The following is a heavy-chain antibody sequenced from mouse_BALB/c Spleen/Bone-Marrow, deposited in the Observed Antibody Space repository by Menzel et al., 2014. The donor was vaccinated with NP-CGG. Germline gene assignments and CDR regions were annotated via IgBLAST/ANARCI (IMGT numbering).Heavy chain of an antibody. Sequence: EVKLVESGGGLVKSGGSLKLSCAASGFTFGNYGMSWVRQTPEKRLEWVATISGGGSYTFYSDSVKGRFTISRDNAKNNLYVQLSSLRSEDTAVYYCARHAYYDQTEVSFVYWGQGTLVTVSA. CDR1: GFTFGNYG. J-gene: IGHJ3*01. V-gene: IGHV5-9-2*01. CDR3: ARHAYYDQTEVSFVY. CDR2: ISGGGSYT. D-gene: IGHD2-4*01.